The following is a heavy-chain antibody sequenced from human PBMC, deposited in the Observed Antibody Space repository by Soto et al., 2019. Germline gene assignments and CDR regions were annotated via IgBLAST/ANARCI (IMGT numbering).Heavy chain of an antibody. J-gene: IGHJ6*03. CDR2: ISSSSSVI. Sequence: EVQLVESGGGLVQPGGSLRLSCATSGFILSDCAMNWVRQAPGKGLEWVSYISSSSSVIDYADSVKGRFTVSRDNARNSRYLQMNSLRAEGTAVYYCARDLSWGSNWYYYMDVWGKGTTVTVSS. CDR3: ARDLSWGSNWYYYMDV. V-gene: IGHV3-48*01. D-gene: IGHD7-27*01. CDR1: GFILSDCA.